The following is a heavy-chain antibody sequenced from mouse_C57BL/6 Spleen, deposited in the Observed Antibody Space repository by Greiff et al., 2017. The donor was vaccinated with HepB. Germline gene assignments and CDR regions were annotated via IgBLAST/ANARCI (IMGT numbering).Heavy chain of an antibody. CDR1: GYAFSSSW. J-gene: IGHJ3*01. Sequence: VQLQQSGPELVKPGASVKISCKASGYAFSSSWMNWVKQRPGKGLEWIGRIYPGDGDTNYNGKFKGKATLTADKSSSTAYMQRSSLTSEDSAVYFCARRDYDYPEGFAYWGQGTLVTVSA. D-gene: IGHD2-4*01. CDR3: ARRDYDYPEGFAY. V-gene: IGHV1-82*01. CDR2: IYPGDGDT.